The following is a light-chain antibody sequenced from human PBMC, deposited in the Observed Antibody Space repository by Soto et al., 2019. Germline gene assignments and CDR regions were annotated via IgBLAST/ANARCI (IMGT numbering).Light chain of an antibody. CDR3: SSYGGSNNFYV. CDR1: SSDVGGYDY. CDR2: EVT. V-gene: IGLV2-8*01. Sequence: QSALTQPASASGSPGQSVTISCTGTSSDVGGYDYVSWYQQHPGEAPKLIIYEVTKRPSGVPDRFSGSKSDTAASLTVSGLQAEDEADYYCSSYGGSNNFYVFGTGTKVTVL. J-gene: IGLJ1*01.